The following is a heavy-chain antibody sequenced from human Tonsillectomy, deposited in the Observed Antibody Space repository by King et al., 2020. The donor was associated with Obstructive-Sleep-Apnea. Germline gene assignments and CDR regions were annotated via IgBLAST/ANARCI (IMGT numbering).Heavy chain of an antibody. CDR3: GRDRGNYDLGSSYMDV. Sequence: VQLVESGGGVVQPGRSLRLSCAASGFTFGSHGMLWVRQAPGKGLEWVAVIWYDGSKKYYADSVKGRFTISRDDSKSTLYLEMNSLRAEDTAVYYCGRDRGNYDLGSSYMDVWGKGTTVTVSS. CDR2: IWYDGSKK. J-gene: IGHJ6*04. D-gene: IGHD3-10*01. CDR1: GFTFGSHG. V-gene: IGHV3-33*01.